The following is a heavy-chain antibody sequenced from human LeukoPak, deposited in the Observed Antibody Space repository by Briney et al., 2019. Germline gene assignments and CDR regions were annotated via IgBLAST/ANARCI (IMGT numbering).Heavy chain of an antibody. CDR3: ARVDYYDSSGSRSYYFDL. Sequence: SETLSLTCSVSGGSISSLYWSWTRQPPGKGLEWIGYMYYSGRTNYNPSLKSRVTIPVDTSKNQFSLKLSSVTAADTAVYYCARVDYYDSSGSRSYYFDLWGRGTLVTVSS. J-gene: IGHJ2*01. D-gene: IGHD3-22*01. CDR1: GGSISSLY. CDR2: MYYSGRT. V-gene: IGHV4-59*01.